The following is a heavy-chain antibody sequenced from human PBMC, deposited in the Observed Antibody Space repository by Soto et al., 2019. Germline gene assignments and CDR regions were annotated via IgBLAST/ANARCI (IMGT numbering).Heavy chain of an antibody. J-gene: IGHJ4*02. D-gene: IGHD1-26*01. CDR2: ISAYNGNT. Sequence: QVQLVQSGAEVKKPGASVKVSCKASGYTFTSYGISWVRQARVQGFEWMGWISAYNGNTSNAQKLHGIVTMTTDTSTGTALMELRSLRSDDTAVYYCAVCGYSGARFDYWGQGTLVTVS. CDR1: GYTFTSYG. V-gene: IGHV1-18*01. CDR3: AVCGYSGARFDY.